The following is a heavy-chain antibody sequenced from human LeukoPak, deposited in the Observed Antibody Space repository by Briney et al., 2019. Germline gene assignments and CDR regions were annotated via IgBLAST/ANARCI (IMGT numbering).Heavy chain of an antibody. CDR2: ITHDGGNT. J-gene: IGHJ5*02. D-gene: IGHD3-10*01. V-gene: IGHV3-64D*06. Sequence: GGSLRLSCSASGFTFSTYTMHWVRQAPGKGLEYVSAITHDGGNTYYTDSVKGRFTISRDNSKSTVYLQMSSPRPEDPAMYYCVKGLGLSYPWAWFDPWGQGILVTVSS. CDR1: GFTFSTYT. CDR3: VKGLGLSYPWAWFDP.